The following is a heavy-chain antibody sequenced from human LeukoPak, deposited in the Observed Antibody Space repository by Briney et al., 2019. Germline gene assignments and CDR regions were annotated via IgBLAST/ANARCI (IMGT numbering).Heavy chain of an antibody. V-gene: IGHV3-30*03. CDR2: ISYDGSNK. J-gene: IGHJ3*02. CDR1: RFAFSSYG. Sequence: GGSLRLSCAASRFAFSSYGMHWVRQAPGKGLEWVAFISYDGSNKYYGDSVKGRFTISRDNSKNTLFLQMNSLTAEDTAVYYCALETLTYDAFDIWGQGTMVTVSS. CDR3: ALETLTYDAFDI. D-gene: IGHD1-1*01.